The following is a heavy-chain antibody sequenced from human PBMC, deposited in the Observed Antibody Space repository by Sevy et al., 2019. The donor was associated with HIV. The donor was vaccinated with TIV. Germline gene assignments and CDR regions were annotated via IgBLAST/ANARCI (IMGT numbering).Heavy chain of an antibody. CDR2: FCFGDGKM. Sequence: GGSLTLSCMTSGFTFTRYTMTWVRQAPGKGLEWVSTFCFGDGKMYYADSVKGRFTFSRDISKNTVYLQMNSLRADDTAVYYCAREGCTKPHDYWGQGTLVTVSS. J-gene: IGHJ4*02. V-gene: IGHV3-23*01. D-gene: IGHD2-8*01. CDR1: GFTFTRYT. CDR3: AREGCTKPHDY.